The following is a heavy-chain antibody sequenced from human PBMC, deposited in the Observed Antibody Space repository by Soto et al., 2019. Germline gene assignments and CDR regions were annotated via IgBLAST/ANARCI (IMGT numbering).Heavy chain of an antibody. D-gene: IGHD3-22*01. V-gene: IGHV3-33*01. Sequence: GGSLRLSCAASGFTFSSYGMHWVRQAPGKGLEWVAVIWYDGSNKYYADSVKGRFTISRGNSKNTLYLQMNSLRAEDTAVYYCAREGDDSSGYAFDYWGQGTLVTVSS. J-gene: IGHJ4*02. CDR1: GFTFSSYG. CDR3: AREGDDSSGYAFDY. CDR2: IWYDGSNK.